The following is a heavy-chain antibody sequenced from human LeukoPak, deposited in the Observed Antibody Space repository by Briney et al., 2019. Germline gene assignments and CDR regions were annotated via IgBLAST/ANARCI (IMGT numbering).Heavy chain of an antibody. CDR2: IYYSGST. J-gene: IGHJ3*02. CDR3: ARTVVQDAFDI. Sequence: TPETLSLTCTVSGGSISSGGYYWSWIRQHPGKGLEWIGYIYYSGSTYYNPSLKSRVTISVDTSKNQFSLKLSSVTAADTAVYYCARTVVQDAFDIWGQGTMVTVSS. V-gene: IGHV4-31*03. D-gene: IGHD2-2*01. CDR1: GGSISSGGYY.